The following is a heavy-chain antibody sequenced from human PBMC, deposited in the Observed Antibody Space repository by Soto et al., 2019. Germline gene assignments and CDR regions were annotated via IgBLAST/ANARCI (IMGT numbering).Heavy chain of an antibody. CDR2: INVGNGNT. J-gene: IGHJ4*02. CDR3: ATPQRYDDCLDS. D-gene: IGHD2-21*02. V-gene: IGHV1-3*01. CDR1: GYIFTRYT. Sequence: QVQLVQSGAEVKQPGASVKVSCKTPGYIFTRYTIHWVRQAPGQRLEWMAWINVGNGNTRYSQKFQGRLTLTRETPGNTAYLELNSLISEDTAVYYCATPQRYDDCLDSWGQGTLVTVSS.